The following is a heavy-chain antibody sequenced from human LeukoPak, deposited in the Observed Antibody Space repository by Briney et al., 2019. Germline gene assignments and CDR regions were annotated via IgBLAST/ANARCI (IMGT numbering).Heavy chain of an antibody. V-gene: IGHV3-23*01. CDR1: GFTFSTYA. CDR2: ISGSGDST. Sequence: GGSLRLSCAASGFTFSTYAVTWVRQAPGKGLEWVSTISGSGDSTYYADSVKGRFTISRENAKNSLYLQMNSLRAGDTAVYYCVRGNWFDPWGQGTLVTVSS. CDR3: VRGNWFDP. J-gene: IGHJ5*02.